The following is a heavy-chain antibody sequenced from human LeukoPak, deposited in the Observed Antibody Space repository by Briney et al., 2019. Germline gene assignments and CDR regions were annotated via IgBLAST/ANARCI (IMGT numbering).Heavy chain of an antibody. J-gene: IGHJ4*02. V-gene: IGHV3-74*01. D-gene: IGHD3-3*01. CDR3: ARDPTNYDFWSGYYGGVFGY. Sequence: GGSLRLSCAVSGFTFSSYWVHWVRQAPGKGRVSVSRINSDGSRTNYAHSVKGRFTISRNNSKNTLYLQMNSLRAEDTAVYYCARDPTNYDFWSGYYGGVFGYWGQGTLVTVSS. CDR1: GFTFSSYW. CDR2: INSDGSRT.